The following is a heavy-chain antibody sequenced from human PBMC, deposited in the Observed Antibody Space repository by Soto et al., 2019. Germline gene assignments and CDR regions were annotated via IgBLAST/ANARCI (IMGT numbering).Heavy chain of an antibody. CDR3: AKGWLEGGY. D-gene: IGHD2-15*01. Sequence: HPGGSLRLSCAASGLTFSSYAMTWVRQAPGKGLEWVSSISGTGGNTYYADSVKGRFTISRDKSKNTLFLQMNSLRAEDTAVYYCAKGWLEGGYWGQGTLVTVSS. J-gene: IGHJ4*02. CDR1: GLTFSSYA. V-gene: IGHV3-23*01. CDR2: ISGTGGNT.